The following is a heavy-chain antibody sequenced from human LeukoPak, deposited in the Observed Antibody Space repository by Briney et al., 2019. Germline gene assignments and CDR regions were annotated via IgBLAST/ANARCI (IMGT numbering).Heavy chain of an antibody. CDR1: GGSISSGDYY. CDR2: IYYSGST. V-gene: IGHV4-30-4*01. D-gene: IGHD6-13*01. CDR3: ARLGTSSSWYFDY. Sequence: SQTLSLTCTVSGGSISSGDYYWSWIRQPPGKGLEWIGYIYYSGSTYYNPSLKSRVTISVDTSKNQFCLKLSSVTAADTAVYYCARLGTSSSWYFDYWGQGTLVTVSS. J-gene: IGHJ4*02.